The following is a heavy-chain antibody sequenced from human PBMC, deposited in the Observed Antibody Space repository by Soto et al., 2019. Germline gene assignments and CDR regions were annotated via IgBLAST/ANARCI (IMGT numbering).Heavy chain of an antibody. J-gene: IGHJ3*02. CDR2: IYYSGST. CDR1: GGSISSYY. Sequence: SETLSLTCTVSGGSISSYYWSWIRQPPGKGLEWIGYIYYSGSTNYNPSLKSRVTISVDTSKNQFSLKLSSVTAADTAVYYCASKLGYCSGGSCPGTFDIWGQGTMVNVSS. CDR3: ASKLGYCSGGSCPGTFDI. D-gene: IGHD2-15*01. V-gene: IGHV4-59*01.